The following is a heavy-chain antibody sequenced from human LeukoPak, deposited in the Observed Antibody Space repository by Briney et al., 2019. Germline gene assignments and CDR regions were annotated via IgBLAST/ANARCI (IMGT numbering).Heavy chain of an antibody. D-gene: IGHD4-23*01. CDR2: IYYSGYT. Sequence: SETLSLTCAVYGGSFSGYYWSWIRQPPGKGLKWIGNIYYSGYTTYSPSLRSRVIISVDTSKNQFSLKLSPVIAADTAVYYCARVGVDYSGNIIKYYFDYWGQGTLVTVSS. CDR3: ARVGVDYSGNIIKYYFDY. V-gene: IGHV4-59*01. CDR1: GGSFSGYY. J-gene: IGHJ4*02.